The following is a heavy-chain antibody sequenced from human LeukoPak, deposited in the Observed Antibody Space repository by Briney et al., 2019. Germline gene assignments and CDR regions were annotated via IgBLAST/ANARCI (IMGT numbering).Heavy chain of an antibody. J-gene: IGHJ5*02. CDR2: ISSGGSIK. Sequence: GGSLRLSCAASGFTFSNYDMNWVRQAPGKGLEWVSHISSGGSIKYYADSLKGRFTISRDDSKNTLYLQMNSLSVEDTAVYYCARDGAVGRPIDPWGQGTLVTVSS. CDR3: ARDGAVGRPIDP. D-gene: IGHD3-10*01. V-gene: IGHV3-48*01. CDR1: GFTFSNYD.